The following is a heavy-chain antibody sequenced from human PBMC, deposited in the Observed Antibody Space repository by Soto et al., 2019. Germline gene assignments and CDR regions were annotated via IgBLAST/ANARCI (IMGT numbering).Heavy chain of an antibody. CDR1: GGTFSSYA. Sequence: SVKVSCKASGGTFSSYAISWVRQAPGQGLEWMGGIIPIFGTANYAQKFQGRVTITADESTSTAYMELSSLRSEDTAVYYCARDPLDYGDYGPPDYWGQGTLVTVSS. CDR2: IIPIFGTA. D-gene: IGHD4-17*01. J-gene: IGHJ4*02. CDR3: ARDPLDYGDYGPPDY. V-gene: IGHV1-69*13.